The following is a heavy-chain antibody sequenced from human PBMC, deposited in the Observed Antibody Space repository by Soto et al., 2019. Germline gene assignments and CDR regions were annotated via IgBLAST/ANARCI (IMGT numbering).Heavy chain of an antibody. D-gene: IGHD4-4*01. CDR3: ARADDKMSTVEY. V-gene: IGHV4-59*01. J-gene: IGHJ4*02. CDR2: ISYSGST. CDR1: GGSISSFY. Sequence: QVQLQESGPGLVKPSETLSLTCDVSGGSISSFYWNWIRQSPGKGLEWIGYISYSGSTNYNPFLKSRVTIFRDTSKNQFSLKLTSVTAADTALYYCARADDKMSTVEYWGQGTLVTVSS.